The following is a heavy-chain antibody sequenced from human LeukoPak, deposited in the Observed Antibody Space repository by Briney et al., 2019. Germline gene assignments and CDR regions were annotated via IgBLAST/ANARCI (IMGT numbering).Heavy chain of an antibody. CDR1: GSTFSSYG. CDR3: AKEQMGCSGGSCYDAFDI. Sequence: PGRSLRLSCAASGSTFSSYGMHWVRQAPGKGLEWVAVIWYDGSNKYYADSVKGRFTISRDNSKNTLYLQMNSLRAEDTAVYYCAKEQMGCSGGSCYDAFDIWGQGTMVTVSS. D-gene: IGHD2-15*01. CDR2: IWYDGSNK. J-gene: IGHJ3*02. V-gene: IGHV3-33*06.